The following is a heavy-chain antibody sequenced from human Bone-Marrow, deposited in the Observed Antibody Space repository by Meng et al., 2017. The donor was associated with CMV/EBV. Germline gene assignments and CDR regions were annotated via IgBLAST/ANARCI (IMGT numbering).Heavy chain of an antibody. CDR1: GTSCSGYY. CDR3: ARAIVGYCSSTSCYIEAFDI. V-gene: IGHV4-34*01. CDR2: INHSGST. J-gene: IGHJ3*02. Sequence: SEHLYLSYRVHGTSCSGYYWSWIRQPPGKGLEWIGEINHSGSTNYNPSLKSRVTISVDTSKNQFSLKLSSVTAADTAVYYCARAIVGYCSSTSCYIEAFDIWGQGTMVTVSS. D-gene: IGHD2-2*02.